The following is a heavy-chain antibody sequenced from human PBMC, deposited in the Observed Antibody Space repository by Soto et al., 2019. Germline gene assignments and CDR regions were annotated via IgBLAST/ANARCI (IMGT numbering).Heavy chain of an antibody. CDR2: IYYSGST. CDR3: AREYSSSSGGYNWFDP. CDR1: GGSISSYY. J-gene: IGHJ5*02. Sequence: TSETLSLTCTVSGGSISSYYWSWIRQPPGKGLEWIGYIYYSGSTNYNPSLKSRVTISVDTSKNQFSLKLSSVTAADTAVYYCAREYSSSSGGYNWFDPWGQGTLVTVSS. D-gene: IGHD6-6*01. V-gene: IGHV4-59*01.